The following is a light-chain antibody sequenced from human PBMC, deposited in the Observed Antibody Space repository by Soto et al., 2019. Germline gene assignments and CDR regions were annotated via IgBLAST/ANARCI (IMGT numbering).Light chain of an antibody. J-gene: IGLJ2*01. CDR3: QSYDGKMSVPVV. CDR1: SSNIGAGYD. V-gene: IGLV1-40*01. CDR2: GNN. Sequence: QSVLTQPPSVSGAPGQRVSISCTGSSSNIGAGYDVQWYRQLPGSAPKLLIYGNNNRPSGVPDRFSGSKSGTSASLAITGLQPEDEADYYCQSYDGKMSVPVVFGGGTKLTVL.